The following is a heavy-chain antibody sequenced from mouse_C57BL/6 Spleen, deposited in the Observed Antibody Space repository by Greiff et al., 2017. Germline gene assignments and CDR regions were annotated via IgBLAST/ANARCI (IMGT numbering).Heavy chain of an antibody. Sequence: EVKLVESGGDLVKPGGSLKLSCAASGFTFSSYGMSWVRQTPDKRLEWVATISSGGSYTYYPDSVKGRFTISRDNAKNTLYLQMSSLKSEDTAMYYCARHEGSSSYSFDYWGQGTTLTVSS. D-gene: IGHD1-1*01. CDR1: GFTFSSYG. CDR3: ARHEGSSSYSFDY. CDR2: ISSGGSYT. J-gene: IGHJ2*01. V-gene: IGHV5-6*01.